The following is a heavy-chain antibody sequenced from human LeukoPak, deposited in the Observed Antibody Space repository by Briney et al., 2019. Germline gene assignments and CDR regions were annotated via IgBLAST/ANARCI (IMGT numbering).Heavy chain of an antibody. CDR2: ISAYNGNT. CDR1: GYTFTGYY. V-gene: IGHV1-18*04. CDR3: ASGSYDFWSGYSDY. Sequence: ASVKVSCKASGYTFTGYYMHWVRQAPGQGLEWMGWISAYNGNTKYAQMVQGRVTMTTDTSTRTAYMELRSLRFDDTAVYYCASGSYDFWSGYSDYWGQGTLVTVSS. D-gene: IGHD3/OR15-3a*01. J-gene: IGHJ4*02.